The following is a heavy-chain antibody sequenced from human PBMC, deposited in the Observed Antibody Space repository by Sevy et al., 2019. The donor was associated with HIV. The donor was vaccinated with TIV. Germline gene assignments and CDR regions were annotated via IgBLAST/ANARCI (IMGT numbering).Heavy chain of an antibody. CDR2: INHSGST. J-gene: IGHJ4*02. V-gene: IGHV4-34*01. CDR3: ATRRGHLSFDY. Sequence: SENLSLTCVVYGGSFSGYYWSWIRQPPGKGLEWIGEINHSGSTNYNPSLKSRVTISADTSKNQYSLKLSSVTAADMAVYYCATRRGHLSFDYWGQGTLVTVSS. CDR1: GGSFSGYY.